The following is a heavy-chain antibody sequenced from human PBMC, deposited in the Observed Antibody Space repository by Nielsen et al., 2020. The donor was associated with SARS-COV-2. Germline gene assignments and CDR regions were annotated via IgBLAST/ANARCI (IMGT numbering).Heavy chain of an antibody. CDR1: GGSISSSSYY. Sequence: GSLRLSCTVSGGSISSSSYYWGWIRQPPGKGLEWIGSIYYSGSTYYNPSLKSRVTISVDTSKNQFSLKLSPVTAADTAVCYCARHRFQSVAGFYYYYYYMDVWGKGTTVTVSS. V-gene: IGHV4-39*01. D-gene: IGHD6-19*01. CDR2: IYYSGST. CDR3: ARHRFQSVAGFYYYYYYMDV. J-gene: IGHJ6*03.